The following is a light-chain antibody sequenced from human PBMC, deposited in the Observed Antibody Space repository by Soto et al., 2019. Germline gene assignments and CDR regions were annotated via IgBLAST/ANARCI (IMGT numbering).Light chain of an antibody. Sequence: QSVLTQPPSASGTPGQRVTISCSGSSSNIGRNYVYWYQQLPGTAPKLLIYRNNQRPSGVPDQFSGSKSGTSASLAISGLRSEDEADYYCTAWDGSLSVWVFGGGTKVTVL. J-gene: IGLJ3*02. V-gene: IGLV1-47*01. CDR2: RNN. CDR1: SSNIGRNY. CDR3: TAWDGSLSVWV.